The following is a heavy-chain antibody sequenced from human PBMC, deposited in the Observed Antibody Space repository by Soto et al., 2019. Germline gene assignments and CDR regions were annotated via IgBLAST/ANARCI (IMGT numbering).Heavy chain of an antibody. D-gene: IGHD3-22*01. CDR1: GFNFITYS. CDR3: VRDGLHYYDTERLYFDN. V-gene: IGHV3-21*01. Sequence: EVQLVESGGGPVRPGGSLKLSCAASGFNFITYSLSWVRQAPGKGLEWVASISSSAVYIDYADSVKGRFTISRDNANHSLYLQMTRLRAEDTATYYCVRDGLHYYDTERLYFDNWGQGALVTVSS. CDR2: ISSSAVYI. J-gene: IGHJ4*02.